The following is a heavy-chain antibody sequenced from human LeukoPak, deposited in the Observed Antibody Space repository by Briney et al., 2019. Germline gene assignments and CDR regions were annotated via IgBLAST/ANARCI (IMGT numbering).Heavy chain of an antibody. CDR3: ATLKMVHDAFDI. CDR1: GGSISSSNW. D-gene: IGHD3-10*01. CDR2: IYHSGST. J-gene: IGHJ3*02. V-gene: IGHV4-4*02. Sequence: KPLGTLSLTCAVSGGSISSSNWWSWVRQPPGKGLEWIGEIYHSGSTNYNPSLKSRVTISVDKSKNQFSLKLSSVTAADTAVYYCATLKMVHDAFDIWGQGTMVTVSS.